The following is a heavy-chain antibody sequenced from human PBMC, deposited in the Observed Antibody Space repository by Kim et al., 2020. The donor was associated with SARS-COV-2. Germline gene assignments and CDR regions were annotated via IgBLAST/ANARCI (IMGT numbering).Heavy chain of an antibody. Sequence: GESLKISCKASGYSFTSNWISWVRQMPGKGLEWMGRIDPSDSYTNYSPSFQGHVTMSVDKSISIAYLQWSSLKASDTAIYFCARHFKQWLTTPDYWGQGTLVTVSS. V-gene: IGHV5-10-1*01. CDR1: GYSFTSNW. CDR3: ARHFKQWLTTPDY. D-gene: IGHD6-19*01. J-gene: IGHJ4*02. CDR2: IDPSDSYT.